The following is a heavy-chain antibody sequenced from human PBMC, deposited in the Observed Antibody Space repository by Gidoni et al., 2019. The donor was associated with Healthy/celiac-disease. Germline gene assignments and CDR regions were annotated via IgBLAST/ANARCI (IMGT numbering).Heavy chain of an antibody. CDR3: ARRSSGHYFDY. D-gene: IGHD6-19*01. Sequence: QVQLQQWGAGLLKPSETLSLTCAVYGGSCSGYYWSWIRQPPGKGLEWIGEINHSGSTNYNPSLKSRVTISVDTSKNQFSLKLSSVTAADTAVYYCARRSSGHYFDYWGQGTLVTVSS. V-gene: IGHV4-34*01. CDR2: INHSGST. CDR1: GGSCSGYY. J-gene: IGHJ4*02.